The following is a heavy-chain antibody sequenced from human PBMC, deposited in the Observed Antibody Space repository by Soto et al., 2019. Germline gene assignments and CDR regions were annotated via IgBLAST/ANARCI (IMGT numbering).Heavy chain of an antibody. Sequence: QVQLVQSGAEVKKPGSSVKVSCKASGGTFSSYTISWVRQAPGQGLEWMGRIIPILGIANYAQKFQGRVTITADKSTSTGYMELSSLRSEDTAVYYCARPPVDTAMVIRGSYYYYGMDVWGQGTTVTVSS. CDR2: IIPILGIA. D-gene: IGHD5-18*01. V-gene: IGHV1-69*02. CDR3: ARPPVDTAMVIRGSYYYYGMDV. CDR1: GGTFSSYT. J-gene: IGHJ6*02.